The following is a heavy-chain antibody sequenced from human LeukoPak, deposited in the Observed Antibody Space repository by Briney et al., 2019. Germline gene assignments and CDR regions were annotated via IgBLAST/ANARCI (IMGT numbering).Heavy chain of an antibody. CDR3: AKSWSTTVVSY. V-gene: IGHV3-11*03. Sequence: GGSLRLSCAASGFTFSDYYMSWIRQGPGKGLEWVSYISSSSSYTNYADSVKGRFTISRDNAKNSLYLQMNNLRAEDTAVYYCAKSWSTTVVSYWGQGTLVTVSS. D-gene: IGHD4-23*01. CDR2: ISSSSSYT. J-gene: IGHJ4*02. CDR1: GFTFSDYY.